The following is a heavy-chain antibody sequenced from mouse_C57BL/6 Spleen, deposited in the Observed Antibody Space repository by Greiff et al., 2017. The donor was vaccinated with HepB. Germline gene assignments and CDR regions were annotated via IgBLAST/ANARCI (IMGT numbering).Heavy chain of an antibody. CDR2: IHPNSGST. CDR1: GYTFTSYW. CDR3: ARELYGSSLFAY. Sequence: QVQLKQPGAELVKPGASVKLSCKASGYTFTSYWMHWVKQRPGQGLEWIGMIHPNSGSTNYNEKFKSKATLTVDKSSSTAYMQLSSLTSEDSAVYYCARELYGSSLFAYWGQGTLVTVSA. D-gene: IGHD1-1*01. J-gene: IGHJ3*01. V-gene: IGHV1-64*01.